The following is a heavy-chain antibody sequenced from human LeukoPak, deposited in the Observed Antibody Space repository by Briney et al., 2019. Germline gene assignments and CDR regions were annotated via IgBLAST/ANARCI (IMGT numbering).Heavy chain of an antibody. CDR2: ISAYNGNT. J-gene: IGHJ3*02. CDR3: ARAQSLWFGELSWRAFDI. CDR1: GYTFTSYG. D-gene: IGHD3-10*01. V-gene: IGHV1-18*01. Sequence: ASVKVSCKASGYTFTSYGISWVRQAPGQGLEWMGWISAYNGNTNYAQKLQGRVTMTTDTSTSTAYMELRSLRSDDTAVYYCARAQSLWFGELSWRAFDIWGQGTMVTVSS.